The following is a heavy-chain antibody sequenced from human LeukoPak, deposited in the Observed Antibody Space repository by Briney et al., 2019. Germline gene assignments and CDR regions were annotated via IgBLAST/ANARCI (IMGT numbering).Heavy chain of an antibody. CDR2: ISSRGGNI. CDR1: GFTFSNYA. V-gene: IGHV3-23*01. CDR3: AKDRESCGGDCTESFDV. J-gene: IGHJ3*01. D-gene: IGHD2-21*02. Sequence: GGSLRLSCAASGFTFSNYAMSWVRQAPGKGLEWVSGISSRGGNIYYVESVKGRFTISTDNSKNTLSLQMDSLRAEDTAVYYCAKDRESCGGDCTESFDVWGQGTMVRVSS.